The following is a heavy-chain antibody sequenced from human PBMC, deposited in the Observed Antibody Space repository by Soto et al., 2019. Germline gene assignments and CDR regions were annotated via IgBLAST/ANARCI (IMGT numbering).Heavy chain of an antibody. V-gene: IGHV1-18*01. J-gene: IGHJ6*02. D-gene: IGHD5-18*01. CDR2: INADYGNT. Sequence: QAQLVQSGAEVKKHGASVKVSCKASGYTFYSHSISWVRQAPGQGLEWMGRINADYGNTQYAQKFRGRVTMTTDTYTTTVYMELTNLRSDDTAVYYCARCIQGDYYYGMDVWGQGTTVTVSS. CDR1: GYTFYSHS. CDR3: ARCIQGDYYYGMDV.